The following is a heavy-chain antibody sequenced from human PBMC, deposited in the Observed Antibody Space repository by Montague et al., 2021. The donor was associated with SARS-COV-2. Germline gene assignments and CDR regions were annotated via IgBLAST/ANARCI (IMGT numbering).Heavy chain of an antibody. CDR2: INHSGST. J-gene: IGHJ4*02. CDR1: GGSFSGYY. D-gene: IGHD3-3*01. CDR3: ARGYQLRFLEWSSRQSTFGY. V-gene: IGHV4-34*01. Sequence: SETLPLTCAVYGGSFSGYYWSWIRQPPGKGLEWIGEINHSGSTNYNPSLKSRVTISVDTSKNQFSLKLSSVTAADTAVYYCARGYQLRFLEWSSRQSTFGYWGQGTLVTVSS.